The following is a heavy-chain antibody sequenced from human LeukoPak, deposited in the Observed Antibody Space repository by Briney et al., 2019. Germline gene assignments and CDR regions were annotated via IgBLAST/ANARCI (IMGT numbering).Heavy chain of an antibody. CDR2: IYYSGCT. CDR3: ASSNRDYYDSSGYYRSYWYFDL. J-gene: IGHJ2*01. CDR1: GGSISSYY. Sequence: SETLSLTCTVSGGSISSYYWSWIRQPPGKGLEWIGYIYYSGCTNYNPSLKSRVTISVDTSKNQFSLKLSSVTAADTAVYYCASSNRDYYDSSGYYRSYWYFDLWGRGTLVTVSS. V-gene: IGHV4-59*01. D-gene: IGHD3-22*01.